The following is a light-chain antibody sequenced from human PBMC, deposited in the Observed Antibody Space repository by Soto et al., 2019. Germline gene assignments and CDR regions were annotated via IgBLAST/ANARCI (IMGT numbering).Light chain of an antibody. V-gene: IGLV1-40*01. Sequence: QAVVTQPPSVSGAPGQRVTISCTGSSSNIGTGYAVHWYQQLPGTAPKLLISGNSNRPSGVPDRFSGSRSGTSASLAITGLQAEDEADYYCQSYDSSLSGWVLGGGTKLAVL. CDR2: GNS. CDR1: SSNIGTGYA. CDR3: QSYDSSLSGWV. J-gene: IGLJ3*02.